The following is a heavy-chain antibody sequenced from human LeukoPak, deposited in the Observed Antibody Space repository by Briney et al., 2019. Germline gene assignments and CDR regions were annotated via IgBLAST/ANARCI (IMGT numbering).Heavy chain of an antibody. CDR1: GFTFSSYA. V-gene: IGHV3-23*01. CDR2: ISRSCGST. J-gene: IGHJ6*02. D-gene: IGHD3-3*01. CDR3: AKGPTIFGVVITVEYYYGMDV. Sequence: GGSLRLSCAASGFTFSSYAMSWVRQAPEKGLVWVSAISRSCGSTYYADSVKGRFSISRDNSKNTLYLQMNSLRAEDTAVYYYAKGPTIFGVVITVEYYYGMDVWGQGTTVTVSS.